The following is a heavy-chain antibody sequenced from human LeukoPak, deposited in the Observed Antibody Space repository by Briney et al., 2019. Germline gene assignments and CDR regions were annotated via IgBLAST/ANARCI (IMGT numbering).Heavy chain of an antibody. D-gene: IGHD6-19*01. Sequence: GGSLRLSCAASGFMFSGFWMTWVRQAPGKGLEWVAHIKEDGSATKSIDAVKGRFTISRDNAKNSLYLQMNSLRAEDTAVYYCVRDIGWFRFDYWGQGTLVTVSS. J-gene: IGHJ4*02. V-gene: IGHV3-7*03. CDR2: IKEDGSAT. CDR3: VRDIGWFRFDY. CDR1: GFMFSGFW.